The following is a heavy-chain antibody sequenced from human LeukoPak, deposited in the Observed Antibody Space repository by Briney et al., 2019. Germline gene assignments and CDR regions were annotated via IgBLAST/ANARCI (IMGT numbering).Heavy chain of an antibody. V-gene: IGHV1-3*01. Sequence: GASVKVSCKASGYTFTSYAMHWVRQAPGQRLEWMGWINAGNGNTKYSQKFQGRVTITRDTSASTAYMELSSLRSEDTAVYYCASGHMGYCSGGSCLDYWGQGTLVTVPS. J-gene: IGHJ4*02. CDR3: ASGHMGYCSGGSCLDY. CDR1: GYTFTSYA. CDR2: INAGNGNT. D-gene: IGHD2-15*01.